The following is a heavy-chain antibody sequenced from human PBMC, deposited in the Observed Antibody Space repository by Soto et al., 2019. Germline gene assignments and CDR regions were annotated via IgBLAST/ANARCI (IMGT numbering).Heavy chain of an antibody. CDR1: VGTISSYT. CDR2: IIPILGIA. Sequence: SVKVCCKASVGTISSYTISCVRQAPGQGLEWMGRIIPILGIANYAQKFQGRVTITADKSTSTAYMELSSLRSEDTAVYYCAMVAATPVQFYYGMDVWGQGTTVTVSS. D-gene: IGHD2-15*01. J-gene: IGHJ6*02. V-gene: IGHV1-69*02. CDR3: AMVAATPVQFYYGMDV.